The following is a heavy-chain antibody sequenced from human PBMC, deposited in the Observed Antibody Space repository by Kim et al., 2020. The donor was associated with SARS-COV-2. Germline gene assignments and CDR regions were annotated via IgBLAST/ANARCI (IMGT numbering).Heavy chain of an antibody. CDR3: ARDFWGRVVSSNYFDY. D-gene: IGHD2-2*01. J-gene: IGHJ4*02. CDR1: GFTFSSYW. V-gene: IGHV3-7*03. Sequence: GGSLRLSCAASGFTFSSYWMSWVRQAPGKGLEWVANIKQDGSEKYYVDSVKGRFTISRDNAKNSLYLQMNSLRAEDTAVYYCARDFWGRVVSSNYFDYWGQGTLVTVSS. CDR2: IKQDGSEK.